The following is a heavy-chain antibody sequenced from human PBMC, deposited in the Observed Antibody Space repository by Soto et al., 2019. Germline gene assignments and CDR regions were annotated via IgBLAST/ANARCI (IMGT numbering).Heavy chain of an antibody. D-gene: IGHD6-19*01. CDR1: GFTFSDYW. J-gene: IGHJ4*02. CDR2: ISKDGSQT. Sequence: DVQLVESGGGLFQPGGSLRISCAASGFTFSDYWMHWVRQAPGKGLVWVSRISKDGSQTYYADSVKGRFNISRDNAENTLDMQMNSLRAEDTGVYYCAGDWYSSGDYWGQGTLVTVSS. V-gene: IGHV3-74*01. CDR3: AGDWYSSGDY.